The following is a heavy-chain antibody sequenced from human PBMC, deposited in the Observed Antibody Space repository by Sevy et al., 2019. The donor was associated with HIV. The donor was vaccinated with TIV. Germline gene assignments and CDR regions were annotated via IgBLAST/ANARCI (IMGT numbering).Heavy chain of an antibody. CDR2: FSFGCGRI. D-gene: IGHD2-8*01. J-gene: IGHJ4*02. CDR3: SREGCTKPHDY. Sequence: GGSLRLSCAASGFTFSKYSMSWVRQAPGKGLEWVSTFSFGCGRINYADSVKGRFTISRDDSKNTLYLQMNSLRAEDTAGYYCSREGCTKPHDYWGQGTLVTVSS. V-gene: IGHV3-23*01. CDR1: GFTFSKYS.